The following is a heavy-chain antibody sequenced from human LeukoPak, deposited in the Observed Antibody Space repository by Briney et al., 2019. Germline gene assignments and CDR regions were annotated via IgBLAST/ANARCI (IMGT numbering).Heavy chain of an antibody. CDR3: ARGDTSGYYYRFFDY. D-gene: IGHD3-22*01. J-gene: IGHJ4*02. CDR1: GFTFSSYW. Sequence: GGSLRLSCAASGFTFSSYWMSWVRQAPGKGLEWVANIKEDGSWIYYVDSVEGRFTISRDNAKKSLYLQMNSLRAEDTAVYYCARGDTSGYYYRFFDYWGQGTLVTVSS. V-gene: IGHV3-7*01. CDR2: IKEDGSWI.